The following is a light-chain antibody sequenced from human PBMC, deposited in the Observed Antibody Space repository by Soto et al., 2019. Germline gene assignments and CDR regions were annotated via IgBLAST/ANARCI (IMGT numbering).Light chain of an antibody. CDR3: QQYSSYPLT. Sequence: ETVMTQSPGTLSVSLGERATLSCRASQSVSIHLAWYQQKPGQAPRLLIYDTSTRATGIPARFSGSGSGTEFTLTIDRLEPEDFAMYYCQQYSSYPLTFGGGTKVDIK. V-gene: IGKV3-15*01. CDR2: DTS. J-gene: IGKJ4*01. CDR1: QSVSIH.